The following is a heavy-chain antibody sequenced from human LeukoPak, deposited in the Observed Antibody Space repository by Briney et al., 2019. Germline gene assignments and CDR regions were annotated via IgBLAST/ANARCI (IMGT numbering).Heavy chain of an antibody. Sequence: SETLSLTCSVSGGSISSYYWSWIRQPPGKGLEWIGYIYNSGTTNYSPSLKSRVTISVDTSKNQFSLKLSSVTAADTAVYYCATDSGQRRYFDWFRGYYYYGMDVWGQGTTVTVSS. CDR2: IYNSGTT. CDR1: GGSISSYY. V-gene: IGHV4-59*01. CDR3: ATDSGQRRYFDWFRGYYYYGMDV. J-gene: IGHJ6*02. D-gene: IGHD3-9*01.